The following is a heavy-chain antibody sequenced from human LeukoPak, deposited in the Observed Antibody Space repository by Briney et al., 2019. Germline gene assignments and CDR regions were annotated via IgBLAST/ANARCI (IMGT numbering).Heavy chain of an antibody. CDR1: GYTFTSYG. CDR3: ARGGDPLNYYYYYYMDV. D-gene: IGHD3-10*01. J-gene: IGHJ6*03. Sequence: GASVKVSCKASGYTFTSYGISWVRQAPGQGLEWMGWISAYNGNTNYAQKLQGRVTMTTDTSTSTAYMELRSLRSDDTAVYYCARGGDPLNYYYYYYMDVWGKGTTVTVSS. V-gene: IGHV1-18*01. CDR2: ISAYNGNT.